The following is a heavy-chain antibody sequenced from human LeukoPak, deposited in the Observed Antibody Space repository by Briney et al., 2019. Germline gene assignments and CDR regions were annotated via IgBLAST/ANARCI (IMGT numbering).Heavy chain of an antibody. D-gene: IGHD7-27*01. CDR2: ISSDGNNK. J-gene: IGHJ3*02. CDR1: GFTFNTYV. CDR3: ARRGQELGHVFDI. Sequence: GGSLRLSCAASGFTFNTYVMSWARQAPGKGLEWVAVISSDGNNKYYANSVKGRFTISRDNSKNTLYLQMDSLRPEDTALYYCARRGQELGHVFDIWGQGTMVTVSS. V-gene: IGHV3-30-3*01.